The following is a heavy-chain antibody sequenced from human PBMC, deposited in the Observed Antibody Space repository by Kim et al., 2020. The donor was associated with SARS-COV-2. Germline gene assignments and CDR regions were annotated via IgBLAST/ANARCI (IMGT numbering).Heavy chain of an antibody. J-gene: IGHJ6*02. CDR2: IKSKTDGGTT. CDR1: GFTFSNAW. Sequence: GGSLRLSCAASGFTFSNAWMSWVRQAPGKGLEWVGRIKSKTDGGTTDYAAPVKGRFTISRDDSKNTLYLQMNSLKTEDTAVYYCTTCGYSGYGGYGMDVWGQGTTVTVSS. D-gene: IGHD5-12*01. CDR3: TTCGYSGYGGYGMDV. V-gene: IGHV3-15*01.